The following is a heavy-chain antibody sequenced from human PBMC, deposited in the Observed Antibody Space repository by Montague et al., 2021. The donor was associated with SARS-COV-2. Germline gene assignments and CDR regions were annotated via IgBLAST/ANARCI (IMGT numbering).Heavy chain of an antibody. CDR2: IYYSGST. CDR1: GGSISSSSYY. CDR3: ARVGRQQLVRLSGMDV. D-gene: IGHD6-13*01. V-gene: IGHV4-39*07. Sequence: LSLTCTVSGGSISSSSYYWGWIRQPPGKGLEWIGSIYYSGSTYYNPSLKSRVTISVDTSKNQFSLKLSSVTAADTAVYYCARVGRQQLVRLSGMDVWGQGTRGTVAS. J-gene: IGHJ6*02.